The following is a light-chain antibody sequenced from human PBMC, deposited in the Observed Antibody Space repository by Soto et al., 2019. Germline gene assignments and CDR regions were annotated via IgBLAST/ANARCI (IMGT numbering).Light chain of an antibody. CDR2: SNN. V-gene: IGLV1-44*01. CDR3: AAWDDRLNGV. Sequence: QSVLTQPPSASGTPGQRVTISCSGSSSNIGSNTVNWYQQLPGTAPKLLIYSNNQRPSGVPDRFSGSKSGTSASLAISGLQSEDEAHYYCAAWDDRLNGVFGGGTKVTVL. CDR1: SSNIGSNT. J-gene: IGLJ2*01.